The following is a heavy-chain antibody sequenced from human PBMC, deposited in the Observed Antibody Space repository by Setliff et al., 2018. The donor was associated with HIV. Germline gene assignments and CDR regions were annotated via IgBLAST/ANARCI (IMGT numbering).Heavy chain of an antibody. D-gene: IGHD3-3*01. CDR3: AGFSYNFWVYRFDH. CDR2: IYYSGST. CDR1: GGSTTSGGYY. J-gene: IGHJ4*02. Sequence: PSETLSLTCSVSGGSTTSGGYYWSRIRQHPGKGLEYIGYIYYSGSTYYNPSLKSRVTMSIDTSTQQFFLNVTSVTAADTAVYYCAGFSYNFWVYRFDHWGQGALVTVSS. V-gene: IGHV4-31*03.